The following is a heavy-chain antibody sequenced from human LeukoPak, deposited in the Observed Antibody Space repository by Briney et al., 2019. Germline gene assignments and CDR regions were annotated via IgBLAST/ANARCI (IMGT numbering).Heavy chain of an antibody. D-gene: IGHD3-10*01. CDR3: ARDSGGFGDP. Sequence: PSETLSLTCTVSGGSISTYSWSWSWIRQSAAKGLDWIGRIYSSGTMHYNPSLKSRVSMSLDTSKNQFSLNLSSVTAADTAVYYCARDSGGFGDPWGQGTPVSVSS. J-gene: IGHJ5*02. CDR1: GGSISTYS. CDR2: IYSSGTM. V-gene: IGHV4-4*07.